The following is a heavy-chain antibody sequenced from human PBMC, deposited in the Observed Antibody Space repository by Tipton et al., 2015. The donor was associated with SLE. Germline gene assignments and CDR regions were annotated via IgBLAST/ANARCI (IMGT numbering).Heavy chain of an antibody. Sequence: GSLRLSCAVSGFNITSSFMTWVRQAPGKGLEWVSIIYSGGKTFYTDSVKGRFTMSRDSSKNTLHLHMSSLRPDDTAMYYCARVEMTNHDGFDVWGQGTMITVSS. CDR1: GFNITSSF. CDR3: ARVEMTNHDGFDV. CDR2: IYSGGKT. D-gene: IGHD5-24*01. V-gene: IGHV3-53*05. J-gene: IGHJ3*01.